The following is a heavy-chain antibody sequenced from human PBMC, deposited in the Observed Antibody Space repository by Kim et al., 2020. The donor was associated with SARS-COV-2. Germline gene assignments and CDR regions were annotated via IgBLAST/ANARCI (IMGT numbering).Heavy chain of an antibody. CDR2: VHHTGST. J-gene: IGHJ4*02. CDR3: TRDRWLDY. CDR1: GASIIDYY. V-gene: IGHV4-59*13. D-gene: IGHD5-12*01. Sequence: SETLSLTCTVSGASIIDYYWSWIRQPPGKGLEWIGYVHHTGSTNYHPYLKSRVSMSVDTSKNQFSLKLSSVTAADTAVYYCTRDRWLDYWGQGTLVTVSS.